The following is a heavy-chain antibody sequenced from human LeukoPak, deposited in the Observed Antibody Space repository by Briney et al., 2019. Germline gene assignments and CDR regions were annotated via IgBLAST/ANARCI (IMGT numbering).Heavy chain of an antibody. Sequence: PSETLSLTCTVSGGSISSFYWSWIRQPPGKGLEWIGYIYYSGSTNYNPSLNSRVTISVDTSKNQFSLKLSSVTAADTAVYYCARHEDGNQVDYWGQGTLVTVSS. CDR2: IYYSGST. V-gene: IGHV4-59*08. CDR1: GGSISSFY. J-gene: IGHJ4*02. D-gene: IGHD4-17*01. CDR3: ARHEDGNQVDY.